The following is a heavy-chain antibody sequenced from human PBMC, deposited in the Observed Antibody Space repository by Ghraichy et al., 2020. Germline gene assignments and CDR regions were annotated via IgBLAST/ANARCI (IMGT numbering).Heavy chain of an antibody. D-gene: IGHD1-1*01. J-gene: IGHJ5*02. V-gene: IGHV4-38-2*02. CDR1: GHSISSDYY. CDR3: ARLETPERGNWFDA. Sequence: SQTLSLTCSVSGHSISSDYYWVWVRQPPGKGPEWIGSINHSGETYYHPSLKSRVTISVDTSKNQFSLKLISATAADTAVYYCARLETPERGNWFDAWGQGILVTISS. CDR2: INHSGET.